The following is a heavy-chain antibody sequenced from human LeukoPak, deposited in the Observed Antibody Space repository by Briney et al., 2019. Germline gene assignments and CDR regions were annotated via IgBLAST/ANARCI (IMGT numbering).Heavy chain of an antibody. CDR3: ARDQDIVVVPAATHGGY. D-gene: IGHD2-2*01. CDR1: GYTFTSYG. Sequence: GASVKVSCKASGYTFTSYGISWVRQAPGQGLEWMGWISAYNGNTNYAQKLQGRVTMTTDTSTSTAYMELRSLRSDDTAVYYCARDQDIVVVPAATHGGYWGQGTLVTVSS. J-gene: IGHJ4*02. V-gene: IGHV1-18*01. CDR2: ISAYNGNT.